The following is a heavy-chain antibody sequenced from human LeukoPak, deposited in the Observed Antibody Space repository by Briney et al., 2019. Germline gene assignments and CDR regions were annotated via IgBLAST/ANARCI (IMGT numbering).Heavy chain of an antibody. D-gene: IGHD3-16*02. Sequence: LGRSLRLSCAASGFTFSTYAMCWVRQAPGKGLEWVSTISGSGANTYYADSVRGRFTISRDNSKNTLYLHMNSLRAEDTAVYYCANERAGYTNPYYFDYWGQGTLVTVSS. V-gene: IGHV3-23*01. J-gene: IGHJ4*02. CDR1: GFTFSTYA. CDR3: ANERAGYTNPYYFDY. CDR2: ISGSGANT.